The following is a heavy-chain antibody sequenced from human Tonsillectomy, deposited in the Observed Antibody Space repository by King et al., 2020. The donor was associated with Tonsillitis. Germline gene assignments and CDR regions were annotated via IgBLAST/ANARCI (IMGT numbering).Heavy chain of an antibody. D-gene: IGHD2/OR15-2a*01. CDR2: IRSKSDGGAT. CDR3: ASTLSVNWLGH. CDR1: GLAFNYAW. J-gene: IGHJ5*02. V-gene: IGHV3-15*01. Sequence: VQLVESGGGLVKPGGSLRLSCAASGLAFNYAWMNWVRQAPGKGLEWVGRIRSKSDGGATEYAAPLKGRFSISRDDSNSTVFLEVSSLQTEDTAVYYCASTLSVNWLGHWGRGTPVTVSS.